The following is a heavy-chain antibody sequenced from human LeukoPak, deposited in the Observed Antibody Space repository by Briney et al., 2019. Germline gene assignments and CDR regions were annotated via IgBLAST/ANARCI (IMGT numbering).Heavy chain of an antibody. CDR2: INPKNGGT. CDR3: ARDNSVRDEAWWFNP. Sequence: ASVKVSCKASGYTFTDYFIHWVRQAPGQGLGWMGWINPKNGGTFYSQKFQGRVTLTRDMSTSTDYLELSSLRSEDTAVYYCARDNSVRDEAWWFNPWGQGTLVTVSS. J-gene: IGHJ5*02. D-gene: IGHD5-24*01. V-gene: IGHV1-2*02. CDR1: GYTFTDYF.